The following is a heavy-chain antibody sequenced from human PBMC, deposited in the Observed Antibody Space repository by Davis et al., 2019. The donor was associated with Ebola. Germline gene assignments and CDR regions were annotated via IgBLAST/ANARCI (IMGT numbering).Heavy chain of an antibody. J-gene: IGHJ4*02. CDR2: ISGSGGST. Sequence: GESLKISCAASGFTFSSYAMSWVRQAPGKGLEWVSAISGSGGSTYYADSVKGRFTISRDNSKNTLYLQMNSLRAEDTAVYYCASLGIYDSSGYGPAFDYWGQGTLVTVSS. CDR1: GFTFSSYA. V-gene: IGHV3-23*01. D-gene: IGHD3-22*01. CDR3: ASLGIYDSSGYGPAFDY.